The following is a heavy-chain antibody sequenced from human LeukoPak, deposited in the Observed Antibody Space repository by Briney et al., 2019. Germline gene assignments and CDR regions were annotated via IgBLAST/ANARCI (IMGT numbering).Heavy chain of an antibody. D-gene: IGHD1-1*01. Sequence: SGPTLVNPTQTLTLTCTFSGFSLSTSGVGVGWIRQPPGKGLEWIGSIYYSGSTYYNPSLKSRVTISVDTSKNQFSLKLSSVTAADTAVYYCARGRPGVGTTGFTRRSIHDYWGQGTLVTVSS. CDR2: IYYSGST. CDR3: ARGRPGVGTTGFTRRSIHDY. V-gene: IGHV4-39*07. CDR1: GFSLSTSGVG. J-gene: IGHJ4*02.